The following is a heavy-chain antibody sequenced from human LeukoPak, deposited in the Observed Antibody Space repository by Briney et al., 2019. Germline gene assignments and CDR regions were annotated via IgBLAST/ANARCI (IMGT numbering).Heavy chain of an antibody. CDR1: GFTFSSHW. J-gene: IGHJ4*02. D-gene: IGHD6-13*01. V-gene: IGHV3-7*01. CDR3: ARENRQSIAAAGPFDY. CDR2: VKQDGSEK. Sequence: PGGSLGLSRAASGFTFSSHWMTWVRQAPGKGLEWVASVKQDGSEKYYVDSVKGRFTISRDNAKKSLHLQMNSLRAEDTAVYYCARENRQSIAAAGPFDYWGQGTLVTVSS.